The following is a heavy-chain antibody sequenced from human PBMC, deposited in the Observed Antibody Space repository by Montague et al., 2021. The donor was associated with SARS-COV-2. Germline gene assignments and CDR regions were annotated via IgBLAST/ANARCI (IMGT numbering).Heavy chain of an antibody. CDR3: VRGGGNSAEYDSYAFDV. Sequence: SETLSLTCTVSGGSISSDYWSWIRQSPGKGLEWIGYMYYSGRTNYNPSLKSRVTISVDTSKNQFSLKMISVIATDTAVYYCVRGGGNSAEYDSYAFDVWGQGTPVTVSS. V-gene: IGHV4-59*01. J-gene: IGHJ6*02. D-gene: IGHD4-23*01. CDR2: MYYSGRT. CDR1: GGSISSDY.